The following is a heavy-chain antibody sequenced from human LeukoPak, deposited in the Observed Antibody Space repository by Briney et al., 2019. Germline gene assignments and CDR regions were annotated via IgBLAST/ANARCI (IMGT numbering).Heavy chain of an antibody. CDR1: GYTFTSYG. CDR3: ARDRSSSAPYYYYYCMGV. V-gene: IGHV1-18*01. CDR2: ISAYNGNT. Sequence: GASVKVSCKASGYTFTSYGISWVRQAPGQGLEWMGWISAYNGNTNYAQKLQGRVTMTTDTSTSTAYMELRSLRSDDTAVYYCARDRSSSAPYYYYYCMGVWGQGTTVTVSS. D-gene: IGHD6-13*01. J-gene: IGHJ6*02.